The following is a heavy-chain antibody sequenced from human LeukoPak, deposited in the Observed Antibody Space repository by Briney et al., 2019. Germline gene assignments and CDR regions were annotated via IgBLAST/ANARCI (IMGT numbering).Heavy chain of an antibody. V-gene: IGHV3-30*18. Sequence: GGSLRLSCAASGFTFSSYGMHWVRQAPGKGLEWVAVISYDGSNKYYADSVKGRFTISRDNSKNTLYLQMNSLRAEDTAVYYCAKDRDYDFWGGYYFDYWGQGTLVIVSS. D-gene: IGHD3-3*01. CDR2: ISYDGSNK. CDR1: GFTFSSYG. J-gene: IGHJ4*02. CDR3: AKDRDYDFWGGYYFDY.